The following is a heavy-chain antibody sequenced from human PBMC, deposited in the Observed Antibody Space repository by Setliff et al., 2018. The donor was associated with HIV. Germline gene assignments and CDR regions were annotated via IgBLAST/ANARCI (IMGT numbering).Heavy chain of an antibody. CDR2: IYYSGST. D-gene: IGHD3-9*01. CDR1: GGSVSSYY. CDR3: ARLSPLDWPFDY. V-gene: IGHV4-59*08. J-gene: IGHJ4*02. Sequence: PSETLSLTCTVSGGSVSSYYWSWIRQPPGKGLAWIGYIYYSGSTNYNPSLKSRVTISIDPSKDHFSLKLRSVTAADTAVYYCARLSPLDWPFDYWGQGTLITVSS.